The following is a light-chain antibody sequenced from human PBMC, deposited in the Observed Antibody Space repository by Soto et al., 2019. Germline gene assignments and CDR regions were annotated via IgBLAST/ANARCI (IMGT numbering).Light chain of an antibody. V-gene: IGLV2-14*01. Sequence: QSVLTQPASVSGSPGQSITISCTGTSSDVGGYNYVSWYQQHPGKAPKLMIYEVSNRPSGVSNRFSGSKSGNTASLTISGLQDEDEADYYCSSYTSSSTDVVFGGGTQLTVL. CDR1: SSDVGGYNY. J-gene: IGLJ2*01. CDR3: SSYTSSSTDVV. CDR2: EVS.